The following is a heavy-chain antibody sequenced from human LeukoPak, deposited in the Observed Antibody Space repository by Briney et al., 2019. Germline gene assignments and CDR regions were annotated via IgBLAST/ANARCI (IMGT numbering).Heavy chain of an antibody. V-gene: IGHV3-21*01. CDR1: GFTYSSYS. D-gene: IGHD1-26*01. CDR2: ISSSSSYI. CDR3: ARAVGGATDY. Sequence: GGSLRLSCAASGFTYSSYSMNWVRQAPGKGLEWVSSISSSSSYIYYADSVKGRFTISRDNAKNSLYLQMNSLRAEDTAVYYCARAVGGATDYWGQGTLVTVSS. J-gene: IGHJ4*02.